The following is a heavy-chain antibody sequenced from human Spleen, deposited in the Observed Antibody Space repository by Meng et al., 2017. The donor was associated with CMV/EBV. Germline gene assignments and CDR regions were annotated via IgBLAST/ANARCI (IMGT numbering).Heavy chain of an antibody. J-gene: IGHJ6*02. D-gene: IGHD4-11*01. Sequence: GESLKISCAASGFTFSSYAMHWVRQAPGKGLEWVAVISYDGSNKYYADSVKGRFTISRDNSKNTLCLQMNSLRAEDTAVYYCARAPDYSNYGMDVWGQGTTVTVSS. CDR2: ISYDGSNK. CDR3: ARAPDYSNYGMDV. V-gene: IGHV3-30-3*01. CDR1: GFTFSSYA.